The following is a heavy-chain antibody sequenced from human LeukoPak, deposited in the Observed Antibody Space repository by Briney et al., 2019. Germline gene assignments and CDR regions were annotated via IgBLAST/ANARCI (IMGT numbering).Heavy chain of an antibody. CDR2: VNQDGTEK. Sequence: GGSLRLSCAASEFTFRSYAMTWVRQAPGKGLEWVANVNQDGTEKYYVDSVKGRFNISRDNAKNSLYLHMNSLRAEDTAVYYCARSKAGGYWGQGTLVIVST. V-gene: IGHV3-7*01. CDR3: ARSKAGGY. CDR1: EFTFRSYA. D-gene: IGHD3-10*01. J-gene: IGHJ4*02.